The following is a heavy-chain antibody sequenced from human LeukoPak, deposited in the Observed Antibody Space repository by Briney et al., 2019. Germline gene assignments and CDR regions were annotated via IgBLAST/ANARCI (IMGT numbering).Heavy chain of an antibody. D-gene: IGHD3-9*01. V-gene: IGHV1-2*02. J-gene: IGHJ4*02. CDR2: INPNSGGT. CDR1: GYTFTSYY. Sequence: ASVKVSCKASGYTFTSYYMHWVRQAPGQGLEWMGWINPNSGGTNYAQKFQGRVTMTRDTSISTAYMELSRLRSDDTAVYYCARTSGLRYFDWLPYFDYWGQGTLVTVSS. CDR3: ARTSGLRYFDWLPYFDY.